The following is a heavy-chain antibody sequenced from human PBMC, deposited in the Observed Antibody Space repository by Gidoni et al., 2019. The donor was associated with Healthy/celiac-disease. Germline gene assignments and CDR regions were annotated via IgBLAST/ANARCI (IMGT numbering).Heavy chain of an antibody. D-gene: IGHD2-2*01. CDR2: IDPSDSYT. CDR3: ARQGVEGDIVVVPAAFHTFDP. V-gene: IGHV5-10-1*03. J-gene: IGHJ5*02. CDR1: GYSFTSYW. Sequence: EVQLVQSGAEVKKPGESLRISCKGSGYSFTSYWISWVRQMPGKGLEWMGRIDPSDSYTNYSPSFQGHGTISADKSISTAYLQWSSLKASDTAMYYCARQGVEGDIVVVPAAFHTFDPWGQGTLVTVSS.